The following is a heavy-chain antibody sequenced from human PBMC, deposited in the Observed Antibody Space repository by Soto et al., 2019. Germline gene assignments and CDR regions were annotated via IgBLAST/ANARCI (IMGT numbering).Heavy chain of an antibody. V-gene: IGHV1-18*01. Sequence: ASVKVSCKASGYTFTSYGISWVRQAPGQGLEWMGWISAYNGNTNYAQKLQGRVTMTTDTSTSTAYMELRSLRSDDTAVYYCARGSSWEVGATEGYYYYGMDVWGQGTTVTVSS. J-gene: IGHJ6*02. CDR3: ARGSSWEVGATEGYYYYGMDV. D-gene: IGHD1-26*01. CDR2: ISAYNGNT. CDR1: GYTFTSYG.